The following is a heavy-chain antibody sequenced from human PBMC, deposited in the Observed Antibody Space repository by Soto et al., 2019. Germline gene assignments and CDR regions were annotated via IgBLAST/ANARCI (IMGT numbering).Heavy chain of an antibody. CDR2: IIPIFGTP. J-gene: IGHJ4*02. Sequence: QVQLVQSGAEVKKPGSSVKVSCKASGGIFSTYAISWLRQAPGQGLEWMGGIIPIFGTPNYAQRFQGRVTITAEESTSTAYMELSRLRSEDTAVYYCARDRYDYGSGNYYNRIDFWGQGTLVTVSS. V-gene: IGHV1-69*01. CDR3: ARDRYDYGSGNYYNRIDF. D-gene: IGHD3-10*01. CDR1: GGIFSTYA.